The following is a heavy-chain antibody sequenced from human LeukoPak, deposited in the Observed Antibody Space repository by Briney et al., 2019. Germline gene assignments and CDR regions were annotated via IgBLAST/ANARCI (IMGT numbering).Heavy chain of an antibody. CDR3: VRAALREGYDFDY. Sequence: GGSLRLSCAGSGFTFSSYSMSWVRQAPGKGLEWVSYISSGSSYIYYADSVKGRFTISRDNAKNSLYLAMNSLRAEDPAVSYCVRAALREGYDFDYWGQGTLVTVSS. CDR1: GFTFSSYS. J-gene: IGHJ4*02. V-gene: IGHV3-21*01. D-gene: IGHD5-24*01. CDR2: ISSGSSYI.